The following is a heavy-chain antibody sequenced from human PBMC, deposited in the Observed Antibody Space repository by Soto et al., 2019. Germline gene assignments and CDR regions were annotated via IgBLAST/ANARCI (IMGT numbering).Heavy chain of an antibody. Sequence: ASVKVSCKASGYTFTSYYMHWVRQAPGQGLEWMGIINPSGGSTSYAQKFQGRVTMTRDTSTSTVYMELSSLRSEGTAVYYCARDVGIAARPRHAFDIWGQGTMITVSS. J-gene: IGHJ3*02. V-gene: IGHV1-46*01. CDR2: INPSGGST. CDR3: ARDVGIAARPRHAFDI. D-gene: IGHD6-6*01. CDR1: GYTFTSYY.